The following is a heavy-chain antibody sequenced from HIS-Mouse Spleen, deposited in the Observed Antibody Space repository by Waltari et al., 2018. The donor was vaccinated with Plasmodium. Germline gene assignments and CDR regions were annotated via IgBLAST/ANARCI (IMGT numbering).Heavy chain of an antibody. V-gene: IGHV3-7*01. J-gene: IGHJ2*01. CDR1: VFTFGSYW. CDR3: ASSWYWYFDL. D-gene: IGHD6-13*01. CDR2: IKQDGSEK. Sequence: EVQLVESGGGLVQPGGSLRLSCAASVFTFGSYWMSWLRQAPGEGLEWVANIKQDGSEKYYVDSVKGRFTISRDNAKNSLYLQMNSLRAEDTAVYYCASSWYWYFDLWGRGTLVTVSS.